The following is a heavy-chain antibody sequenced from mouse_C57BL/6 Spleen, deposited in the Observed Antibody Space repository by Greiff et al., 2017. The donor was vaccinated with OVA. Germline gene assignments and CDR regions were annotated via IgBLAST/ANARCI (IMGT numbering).Heavy chain of an antibody. V-gene: IGHV5-4*01. D-gene: IGHD1-1*01. CDR3: ARDRGSSYCDY. Sequence: EVQLVESGGGLVKPGGSLKLSCAASGFTFSSYAMSWVRQTPEKRLEWVATISDGGSYTYYPDNVKGRFTISRDNAKNNLYLQMSHLKSEDTAMYYCARDRGSSYCDYWGQGTTLTVSS. J-gene: IGHJ2*01. CDR2: ISDGGSYT. CDR1: GFTFSSYA.